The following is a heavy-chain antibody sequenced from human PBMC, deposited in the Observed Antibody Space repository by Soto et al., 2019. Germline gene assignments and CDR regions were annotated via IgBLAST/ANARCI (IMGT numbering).Heavy chain of an antibody. J-gene: IGHJ6*02. CDR2: IKSKANNYAT. D-gene: IGHD3-3*01. CDR1: GFIFSGSP. Sequence: EVQLVESGGGLVQPGGSLKLSCAASGFIFSGSPMHWVRQASGKGLGWVGRIKSKANNYATAYAASVEGRFTISRDDSKNMAYLQMNSLKTEDTAVYYCSRIPSNSITIFGVWGGMDVWGQGTTVTVSS. CDR3: SRIPSNSITIFGVWGGMDV. V-gene: IGHV3-73*02.